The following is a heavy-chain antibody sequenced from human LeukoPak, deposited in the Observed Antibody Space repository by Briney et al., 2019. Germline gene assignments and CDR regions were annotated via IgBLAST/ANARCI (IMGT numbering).Heavy chain of an antibody. D-gene: IGHD3-16*02. CDR1: GVTFSSYA. V-gene: IGHV1-69*01. J-gene: IGHJ4*02. CDR2: IIPIFGTA. CDR3: ARGTYDYVWGSYRPYFDY. Sequence: SVKVSCKASGVTFSSYAISWVRQAPGQGLEWMGGIIPIFGTANYAQKFQGRVTITADESTSTAYMELSSLRSEDTAVYYCARGTYDYVWGSYRPYFDYWGQGTLVTVSS.